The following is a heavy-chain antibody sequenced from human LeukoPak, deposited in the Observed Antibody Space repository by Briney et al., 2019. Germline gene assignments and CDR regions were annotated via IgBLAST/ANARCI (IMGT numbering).Heavy chain of an antibody. V-gene: IGHV3-7*01. Sequence: GGSLRLSCAASGFTFSSYWVSWVRQAPGKGLEWVANIKQDGSEKYYVDSVKGRFTISRDNAKNSLYLQMSSLRAEDTAVYYCARRPYYYDSSGYYYFDYWGQGTLVTVSS. J-gene: IGHJ4*02. CDR3: ARRPYYYDSSGYYYFDY. D-gene: IGHD3-22*01. CDR1: GFTFSSYW. CDR2: IKQDGSEK.